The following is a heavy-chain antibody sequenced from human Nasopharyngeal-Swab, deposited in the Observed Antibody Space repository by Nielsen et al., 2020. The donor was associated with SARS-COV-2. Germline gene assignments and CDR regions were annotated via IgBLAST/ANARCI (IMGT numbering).Heavy chain of an antibody. CDR3: ARVLRYFGLTSDYWYFDL. CDR2: ISYDGSNK. CDR1: GFTFSSYA. D-gene: IGHD3-9*01. Sequence: ISCAASGFTFSSYAMHWVRQAPGKGLEWVAVISYDGSNKYYADSVKGRFTISRDNAKNTLYLQMNSLRAEDTAVYYCARVLRYFGLTSDYWYFDLWGRGTLVTVSS. V-gene: IGHV3-30-3*01. J-gene: IGHJ2*01.